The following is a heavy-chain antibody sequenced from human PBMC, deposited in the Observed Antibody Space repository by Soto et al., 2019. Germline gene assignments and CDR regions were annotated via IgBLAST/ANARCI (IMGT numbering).Heavy chain of an antibody. J-gene: IGHJ6*02. Sequence: QVQLQQWGAGLLKPSETLSLTCAVYGGSFSGYHWSWIRQPPGKGLEWIGEINHGGGTNYNPSLKSRVTISLDTSKNQFSLNLTSVTAADTAVYYCARDLIAARLRYSYGFDVWGPGTTVTVSS. CDR2: INHGGGT. CDR1: GGSFSGYH. CDR3: ARDLIAARLRYSYGFDV. D-gene: IGHD6-6*01. V-gene: IGHV4-34*01.